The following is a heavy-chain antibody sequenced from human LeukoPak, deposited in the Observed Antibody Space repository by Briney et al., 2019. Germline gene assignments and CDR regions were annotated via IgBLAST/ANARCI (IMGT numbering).Heavy chain of an antibody. D-gene: IGHD5-18*01. Sequence: GGSLRLFCAASGFTFSSYWMHWVRHAPGKGLVWVARINSDGSSTNYADSVKGRFTISRDNAKNTLYLQMNSLRAEDTAVYYCARGERQLWPRSGMDVWGQGTTVTVSS. CDR1: GFTFSSYW. J-gene: IGHJ6*02. CDR3: ARGERQLWPRSGMDV. V-gene: IGHV3-74*01. CDR2: INSDGSST.